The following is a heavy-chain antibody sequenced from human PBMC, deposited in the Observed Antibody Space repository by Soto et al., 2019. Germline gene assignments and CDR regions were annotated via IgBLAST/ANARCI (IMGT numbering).Heavy chain of an antibody. V-gene: IGHV3-23*01. D-gene: IGHD3-10*01. J-gene: IGHJ6*02. CDR1: GFTFSHYV. CDR3: AKVRASYLSASYFYYGLDV. Sequence: EVELLESGGGLVRPGGSLRLSCAAPGFTFSHYVLGWVRTSPERGLEWVSCISGSGSSVYVAASVRGRLIKSRDLSTNTVCLQMSSLRADDTAVYYCAKVRASYLSASYFYYGLDVWGQGTTVTVSS. CDR2: ISGSGSSV.